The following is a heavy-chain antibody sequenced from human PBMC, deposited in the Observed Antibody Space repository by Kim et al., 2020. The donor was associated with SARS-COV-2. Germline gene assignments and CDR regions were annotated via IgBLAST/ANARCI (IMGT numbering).Heavy chain of an antibody. Sequence: GGSLRLSCAASGFTVSSNYMSWVRQAPGKGLEWVSVIYSGGSTYYADSVKGRFTISRDNSKNTLYLQMNSLRAEDTAVYYCARSHRRWVRGASPARYYYYGMDVWGQGTTVTVSS. J-gene: IGHJ6*02. CDR3: ARSHRRWVRGASPARYYYYGMDV. D-gene: IGHD3-10*01. V-gene: IGHV3-53*01. CDR1: GFTVSSNY. CDR2: IYSGGST.